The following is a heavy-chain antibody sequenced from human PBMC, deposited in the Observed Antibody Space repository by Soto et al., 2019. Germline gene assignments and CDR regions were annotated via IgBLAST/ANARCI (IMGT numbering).Heavy chain of an antibody. CDR2: FIAMLGTP. J-gene: IGHJ4*02. Sequence: QVQLVQSGAEVKKPGSSVKVSCKASGGTFSSHGVAWVRQAPGQGLDWMGGFIAMLGTPTYARKFQGRAMITPDESLTSLYLELGSLSSEDTAVYFWATGAMAMVDYWGPGAVVSVSS. CDR1: GGTFSSHG. D-gene: IGHD5-18*01. V-gene: IGHV1-69*01. CDR3: ATGAMAMVDY.